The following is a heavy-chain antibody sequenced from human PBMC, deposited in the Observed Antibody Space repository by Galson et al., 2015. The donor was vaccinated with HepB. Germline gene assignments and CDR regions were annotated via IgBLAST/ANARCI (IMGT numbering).Heavy chain of an antibody. CDR3: ARSPPKRSGYSPYNWFDP. CDR2: INPNSGGT. V-gene: IGHV1-2*04. Sequence: SVKVSCKASGYTFTGYYMHWVRQAPGQGLEWMGWINPNSGGTHYAQKFQGWVTMTRDTSISTAYMELSWLRSDDTAVYYCARSPPKRSGYSPYNWFDPWGQGTLVTVSS. J-gene: IGHJ5*02. D-gene: IGHD3-3*01. CDR1: GYTFTGYY.